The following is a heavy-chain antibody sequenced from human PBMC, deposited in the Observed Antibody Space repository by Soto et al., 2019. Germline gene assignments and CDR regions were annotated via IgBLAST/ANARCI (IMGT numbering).Heavy chain of an antibody. CDR1: GFTFSLYS. V-gene: IGHV3-48*02. CDR3: ARAVTWGLDV. CDR2: ISRSSTGI. D-gene: IGHD3-16*01. Sequence: EVQLVESGGGLVQPGGSLRLSCAASGFTFSLYSMSWVRQAPGKGLEWVSYISRSSTGIHYADSVKGRFTISRDDATNAMHLQMTSLRDGDTAVYYCARAVTWGLDVWGRGTTVSISS. J-gene: IGHJ6*02.